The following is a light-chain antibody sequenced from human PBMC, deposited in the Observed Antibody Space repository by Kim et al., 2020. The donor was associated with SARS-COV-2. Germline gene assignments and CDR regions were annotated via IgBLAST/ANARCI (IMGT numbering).Light chain of an antibody. CDR3: HAWDSSTGV. CDR1: KLGDKY. V-gene: IGLV3-1*01. J-gene: IGLJ3*02. Sequence: SYELTQPPSVSVSPGQTASITCSGDKLGDKYASWYQQKPGQSTVVVIYQDTKRPSGIPERFSGSNSGNTATLTISGTQAMDEADYYCHAWDSSTGVFGGGTQLTVL. CDR2: QDT.